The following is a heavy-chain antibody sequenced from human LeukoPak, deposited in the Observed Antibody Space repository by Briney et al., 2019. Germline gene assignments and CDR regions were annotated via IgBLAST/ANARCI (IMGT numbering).Heavy chain of an antibody. V-gene: IGHV3-74*01. J-gene: IGHJ4*02. CDR3: ARDYVEMATIGD. CDR1: GFTFSSYW. CDR2: INSDGSST. Sequence: GRSLRLSCAASGFTFSSYWMHWVRQAPGKGLVWVSRINSDGSSTSYADSVKGRFTISRDNAKNTLYLQMNSLRAEDTAVYYCARDYVEMATIGDWGQGTLVTVSS. D-gene: IGHD5-24*01.